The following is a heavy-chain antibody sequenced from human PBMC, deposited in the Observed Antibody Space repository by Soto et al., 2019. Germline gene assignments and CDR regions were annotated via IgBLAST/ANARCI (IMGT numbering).Heavy chain of an antibody. D-gene: IGHD1-26*01. V-gene: IGHV1-69*13. CDR1: GCTFSSYA. Sequence: SVKVSCKASGCTFSSYAISWVRQAPGQGLEWMGGIIPVFHAPNYAQKFQARVTITADESTSTDYMELSNLRSEDTAVYYCARVLYATSSLPSVTWGQGTQVTVSS. CDR2: IIPVFHAP. J-gene: IGHJ5*02. CDR3: ARVLYATSSLPSVT.